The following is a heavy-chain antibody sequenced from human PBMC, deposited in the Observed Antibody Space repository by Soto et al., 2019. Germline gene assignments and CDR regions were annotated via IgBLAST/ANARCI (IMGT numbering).Heavy chain of an antibody. D-gene: IGHD4-17*01. J-gene: IGHJ4*02. Sequence: SGGSLRLSCAASGFTFSSYAMHWVRQAPGKGLEWVAVISYDGSNKYYADSVKGRFTISRDNSKNTLYLQMNSLRAEDTAVYYCARGPLSTVGTAYFDYWGQGTQVTVSS. V-gene: IGHV3-30-3*01. CDR1: GFTFSSYA. CDR3: ARGPLSTVGTAYFDY. CDR2: ISYDGSNK.